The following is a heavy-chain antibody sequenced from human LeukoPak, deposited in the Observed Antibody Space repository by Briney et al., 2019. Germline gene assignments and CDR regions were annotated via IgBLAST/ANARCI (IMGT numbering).Heavy chain of an antibody. V-gene: IGHV4-59*11. CDR1: GGSISSHY. CDR3: ARGLQH. J-gene: IGHJ1*01. CDR2: IYNSAST. Sequence: SETLSLTCTVAGGSISSHYWSWIRHPPGNGPEWVGAIYNSASTNYNPSLKSRVTISVDTSKNQFSLKLSSVTAADTAVYYCARGLQHWGQGTLVTVSS.